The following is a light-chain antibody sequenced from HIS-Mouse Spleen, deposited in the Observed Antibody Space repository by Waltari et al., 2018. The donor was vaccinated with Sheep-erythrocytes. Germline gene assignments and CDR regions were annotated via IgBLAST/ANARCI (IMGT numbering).Light chain of an antibody. V-gene: IGLV2-14*01. CDR2: EVS. Sequence: QSALTQPASVSFSPGQSITISCTGTSSDVGGYNYFSLYQQHPVKAPKLLIYEVSNRPSGVSNRFSGSKSGNTASLNISGLQAEDEADYYCSSYTSSSTLVVFGGGTKLTVL. J-gene: IGLJ2*01. CDR1: SSDVGGYNY. CDR3: SSYTSSSTLVV.